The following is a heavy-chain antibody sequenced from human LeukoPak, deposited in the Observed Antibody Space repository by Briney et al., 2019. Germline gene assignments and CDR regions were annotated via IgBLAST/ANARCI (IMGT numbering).Heavy chain of an antibody. D-gene: IGHD6-13*01. CDR2: ISSSGSTI. Sequence: PGGSLRLSCAASGFTFSSYSMNWVRQAPGKGLEWVSYISSSGSTIYYADSLKGRFTISGDNAKNSLYLHMNSLRAEDTAVYYCARDYIPAAATGNWFDPWGQGTLVTVSS. CDR1: GFTFSSYS. CDR3: ARDYIPAAATGNWFDP. J-gene: IGHJ5*02. V-gene: IGHV3-48*04.